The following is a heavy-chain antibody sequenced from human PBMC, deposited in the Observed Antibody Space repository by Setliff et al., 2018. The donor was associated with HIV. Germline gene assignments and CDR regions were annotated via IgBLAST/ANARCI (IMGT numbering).Heavy chain of an antibody. CDR3: ARGRNRNYVVYGMDV. CDR1: GFTVSNDY. Sequence: EGSLRLSCAASGFTVSNDYMSWVRQAPGRGLEWVSVIHSGGSTYYADSVKGRFIISRDNSKNTLYLQMNSLRAEDTAVYYCARGRNRNYVVYGMDVWGQGTTVTVSS. D-gene: IGHD3-10*02. J-gene: IGHJ6*02. CDR2: IHSGGST. V-gene: IGHV3-66*01.